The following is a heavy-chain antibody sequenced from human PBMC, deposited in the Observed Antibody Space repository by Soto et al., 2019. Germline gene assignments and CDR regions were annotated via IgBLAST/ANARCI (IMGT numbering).Heavy chain of an antibody. CDR3: ARESRTYGYHNFDY. CDR1: GFTFSDYS. CDR2: ISAGSGSI. D-gene: IGHD5-18*01. J-gene: IGHJ4*02. Sequence: GGSLRLSCAGSGFTFSDYSLHWVCQAPGKGPEWVSYISAGSGSIQYADSVTGRFTISRDNAKDSLFLQMNSLRDEDTAVYYCARESRTYGYHNFDYWGQGTMVTVSS. V-gene: IGHV3-48*02.